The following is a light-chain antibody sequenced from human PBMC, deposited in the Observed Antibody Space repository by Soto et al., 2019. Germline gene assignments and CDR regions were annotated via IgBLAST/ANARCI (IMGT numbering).Light chain of an antibody. CDR1: SSDVGGYNY. CDR3: SSYTSSSTSLYV. CDR2: DVS. Sequence: QSVLTQPASVSGSPRQSITISCTGTSSDVGGYNYVSWYQQHPGKAPKLMIYDVSNRPSGVSNRFSGSKSGNTASLTISGLQAEDEADYYCSSYTSSSTSLYVFGTGTKLTVL. V-gene: IGLV2-14*01. J-gene: IGLJ1*01.